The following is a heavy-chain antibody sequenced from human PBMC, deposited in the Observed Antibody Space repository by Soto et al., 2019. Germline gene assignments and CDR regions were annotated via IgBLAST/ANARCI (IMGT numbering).Heavy chain of an antibody. D-gene: IGHD3-10*01. J-gene: IGHJ4*02. CDR2: IRSKANSYAT. V-gene: IGHV3-73*01. CDR1: GFTFSGSA. CDR3: TRSPIDYYGSGSYYDFDY. Sequence: PGGSLRLSCAASGFTFSGSAMHWVRQASGKGLEWVGRIRSKANSYATAYAASVKGRFTISRDDSKNTAYLQMNSLKTEDTAVYYCTRSPIDYYGSGSYYDFDYWGQGTLVTVSS.